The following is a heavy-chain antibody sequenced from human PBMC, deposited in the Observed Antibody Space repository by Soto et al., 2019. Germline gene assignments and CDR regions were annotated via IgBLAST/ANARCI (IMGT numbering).Heavy chain of an antibody. V-gene: IGHV4-38-2*01. CDR1: GYSISSGYY. J-gene: IGHJ6*02. Sequence: PSETLSLTCAVSGYSISSGYYWGWIRQPPGKGLEWIGSIYHSGSTYSNPSLKSRVTISVDTSKNQFSLKLSSVTAADTAVYYCARVGGYGMDVWGQGTTVTVSS. D-gene: IGHD3-10*01. CDR2: IYHSGST. CDR3: ARVGGYGMDV.